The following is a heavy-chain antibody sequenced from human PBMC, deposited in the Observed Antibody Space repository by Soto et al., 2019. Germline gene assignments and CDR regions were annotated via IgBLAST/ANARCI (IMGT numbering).Heavy chain of an antibody. CDR3: SRAIPIVVVPASYYYFDY. Sequence: AETLSLTCTVSGGSISSYYCICIRQSPGKGLECIGDIYYSGCTNYNPSLKSPVTISVDTSKNQFSLKLSYVAAPDPAVYYFSRAIPIVVVPASYYYFDYWGQGTLVTVSS. D-gene: IGHD2-2*01. V-gene: IGHV4-59*01. CDR2: IYYSGCT. J-gene: IGHJ4*02. CDR1: GGSISSYY.